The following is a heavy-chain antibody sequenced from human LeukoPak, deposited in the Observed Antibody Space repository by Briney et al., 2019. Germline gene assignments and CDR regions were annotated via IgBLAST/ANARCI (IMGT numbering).Heavy chain of an antibody. V-gene: IGHV4-4*07. Sequence: SETLSLTCTVSGDSISRYYWTWIRQPAGEGLEWVGRIFYSGRSSYNPSLKSRVTMSLDTSKSQFSLKLTSVTAADTAVYYCAREREGLLDYWGQGTLVSVSS. CDR1: GDSISRYY. CDR3: AREREGLLDY. J-gene: IGHJ4*02. CDR2: IFYSGRS.